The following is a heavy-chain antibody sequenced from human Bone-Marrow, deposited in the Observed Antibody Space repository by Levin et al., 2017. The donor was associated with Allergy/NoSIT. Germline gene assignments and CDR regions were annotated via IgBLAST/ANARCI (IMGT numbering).Heavy chain of an antibody. V-gene: IGHV1-69*13. J-gene: IGHJ4*02. CDR3: ASPGDTSAWYFDN. CDR1: GDTFSRYT. CDR2: IIPLFDTR. D-gene: IGHD6-19*01. Sequence: ASVKVSCKASGDTFSRYTISWMRQAPGQGLEWMGGIIPLFDTRNYAQKFQDRVTFIADESTSTAYMELSRLTYEDTAVYYCASPGDTSAWYFDNWGQGTLVTVSS.